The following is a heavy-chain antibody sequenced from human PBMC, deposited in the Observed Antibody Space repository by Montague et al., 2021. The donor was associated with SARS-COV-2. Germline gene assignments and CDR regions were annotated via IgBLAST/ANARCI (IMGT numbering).Heavy chain of an antibody. D-gene: IGHD3-22*01. J-gene: IGHJ4*02. CDR2: ISYHGNT. CDR3: ARRLDYWDSSGQRRHFDY. Sequence: SETRSLTCTVSGDPISSSSYDWGWIRRPPGKGLEWIGHISYHGNTNYNPSLKSRVTISIDTSRNQFSLKVSSVTATDTAIYYCARRLDYWDSSGQRRHFDYWGQGTLVTVSS. CDR1: GDPISSSSYD. V-gene: IGHV4-39*01.